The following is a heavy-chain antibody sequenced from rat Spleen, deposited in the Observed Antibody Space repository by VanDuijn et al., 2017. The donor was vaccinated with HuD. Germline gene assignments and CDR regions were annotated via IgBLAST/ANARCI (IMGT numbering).Heavy chain of an antibody. V-gene: IGHV5-20*01. D-gene: IGHD1-1*01. J-gene: IGHJ2*01. CDR3: TTDYYSGGLDY. Sequence: EVQLVESGGGLVQPGRSLKLSCAASGFTFSDYYLVWVRQAPTKGLEWVASISYDGGGTYYRDSVKGRFTISRDNAKSSLYLQMDSLTSEDTATYYCTTDYYSGGLDYWGQGVMVTVSS. CDR1: GFTFSDYY. CDR2: ISYDGGGT.